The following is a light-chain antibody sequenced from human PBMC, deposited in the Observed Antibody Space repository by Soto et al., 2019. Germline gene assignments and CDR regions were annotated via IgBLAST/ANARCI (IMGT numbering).Light chain of an antibody. J-gene: IGKJ2*01. CDR2: GAS. V-gene: IGKV3-20*01. CDR1: QDITKS. CDR3: QCYGSSPPHT. Sequence: TQSPTSLSASIGDRVTISCQASQDITKSLNWYQQKPGQAPRLLISGASNRAAGIPDRFSGSGSGTDFTLTISRLESEDFAVYYCQCYGSSPPHTFGQGTKLEIK.